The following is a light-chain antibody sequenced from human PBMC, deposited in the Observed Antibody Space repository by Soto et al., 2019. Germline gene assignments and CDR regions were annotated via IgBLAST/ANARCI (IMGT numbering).Light chain of an antibody. CDR2: EVS. V-gene: IGLV2-14*01. CDR3: SSYTSSSNVV. Sequence: QSALTQPVSVSGSPGQSITISCTGTSSDVGGYNYVSWYQQHPGKAPKLMIYEVSNRPSGVSNRFSGSKSGNTASLTISGLQAEDEADYYCSSYTSSSNVVFGGGTKVTVL. CDR1: SSDVGGYNY. J-gene: IGLJ2*01.